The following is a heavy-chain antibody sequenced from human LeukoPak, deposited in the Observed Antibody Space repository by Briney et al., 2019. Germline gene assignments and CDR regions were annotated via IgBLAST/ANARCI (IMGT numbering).Heavy chain of an antibody. V-gene: IGHV5-51*01. CDR2: IYPGDSDT. D-gene: IGHD6-13*01. J-gene: IGHJ4*02. CDR3: ARRPLTPGIAGDYYFDY. Sequence: GESLKISCKGSGYRFTIYWIGWVRQMPGKGLEWMGLIYPGDSDTRFSPSFQGQASFSVDTSINTAYLQWSSLRASDTAMYYCARRPLTPGIAGDYYFDYWGQGTLVTVSS. CDR1: GYRFTIYW.